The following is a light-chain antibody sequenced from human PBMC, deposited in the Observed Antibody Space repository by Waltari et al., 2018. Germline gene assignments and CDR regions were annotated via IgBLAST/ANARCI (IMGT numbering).Light chain of an antibody. J-gene: IGKJ5*01. V-gene: IGKV4-1*01. CDR2: WAS. CDR3: QQYYSNPIT. Sequence: DIVMTQSPDSLAVSLGERATVNCKSSQSVLYSYNNKNYLAWYQQRPGQPPKRLIYWASNRESGVPNRFSGSGSGTDFTLTISSLQAEDVAVYYCQQYYSNPITFGQGTRLEIK. CDR1: QSVLYSYNNKNY.